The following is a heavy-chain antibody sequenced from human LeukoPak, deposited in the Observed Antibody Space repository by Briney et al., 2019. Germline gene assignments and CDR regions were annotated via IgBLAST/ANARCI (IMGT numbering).Heavy chain of an antibody. J-gene: IGHJ4*02. CDR2: INWNGGST. Sequence: GGSLRLSCAASGFTFDDYGMSWVRQAPGKGLEWVSGINWNGGSTGYADSVKGRFTISRDNAKNSPYLQMNSLRAEDTALYYCARADSTGYFLGHFDYWGQGTLVTVSS. CDR3: ARADSTGYFLGHFDY. D-gene: IGHD3-22*01. V-gene: IGHV3-20*04. CDR1: GFTFDDYG.